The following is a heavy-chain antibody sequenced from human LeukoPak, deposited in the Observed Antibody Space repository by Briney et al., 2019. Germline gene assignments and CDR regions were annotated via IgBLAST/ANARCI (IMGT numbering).Heavy chain of an antibody. J-gene: IGHJ3*02. Sequence: GGSLRLSCAASGFTVSSNYMSWVRQAPGKGLEWVSVIYSGGSTYYADSVKGRFTISRDTSKNTLYLQMNSLRAEDTAVYYCARVTDPSRAFDIRGQGTMVTVSS. V-gene: IGHV3-53*01. CDR3: ARVTDPSRAFDI. CDR2: IYSGGST. CDR1: GFTVSSNY.